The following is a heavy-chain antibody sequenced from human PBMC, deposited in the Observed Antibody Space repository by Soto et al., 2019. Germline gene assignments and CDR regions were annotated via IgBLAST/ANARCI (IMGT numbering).Heavy chain of an antibody. V-gene: IGHV3-74*01. CDR1: GFTFSSYW. Sequence: GGSLRLSCGASGFTFSSYWMHWVRQAPGKGLVWVSRINSDGSSTSYVDSVKGRFTISRDNAKNTLYLQMNSLRAEDTAVYYCARRGPGGSNFDYWGQGTLVTVS. D-gene: IGHD1-26*01. J-gene: IGHJ4*02. CDR2: INSDGSST. CDR3: ARRGPGGSNFDY.